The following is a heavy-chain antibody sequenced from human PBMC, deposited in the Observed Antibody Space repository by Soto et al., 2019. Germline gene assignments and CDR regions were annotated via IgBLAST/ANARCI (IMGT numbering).Heavy chain of an antibody. D-gene: IGHD3-9*01. CDR1: GGSMSSSSYY. CDR2: MYFSGFYSGST. CDR3: ARGFDILTFGFCLDY. J-gene: IGHJ4*02. V-gene: IGHV4-39*01. Sequence: QLQLQESGPGLVKPSETLSLTCTVSGGSMSSSSYYWGWICQPPGKGLEWIANMYFSGFYSGSTSYNPSLKSRVTISVDTSKNQFSLQVSSVTAADTAVYYCARGFDILTFGFCLDYWGQGTLVTVSS.